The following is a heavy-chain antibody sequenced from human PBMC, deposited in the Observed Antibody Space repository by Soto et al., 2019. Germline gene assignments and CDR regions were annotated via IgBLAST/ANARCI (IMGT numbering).Heavy chain of an antibody. V-gene: IGHV1-3*01. CDR3: ARVHTGTIRTGALYYYYGMDV. D-gene: IGHD1-1*01. CDR1: GYTFTSYA. Sequence: ASVKVSCKASGYTFTSYAMHWVRQAPGQRLEWMGWINAGNGNTKYSHKFQCRVTITRDTSSSTAYMELSSLRSEDTAVYYCARVHTGTIRTGALYYYYGMDVWGQGTTVTVSS. CDR2: INAGNGNT. J-gene: IGHJ6*02.